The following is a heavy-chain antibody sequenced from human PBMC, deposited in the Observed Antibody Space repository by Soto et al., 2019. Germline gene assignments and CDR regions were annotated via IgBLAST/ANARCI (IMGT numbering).Heavy chain of an antibody. Sequence: EVQLVESGGGLVQPGGSLRLSCAASGFTFSRFSLNWVRQAPGKGLEGVSYISSTGNTIYYADCVKGRFTISRDLAKNSLYLQMNNLRDEDTAVYYCARDKDYSIDYWGQGTLVTVSS. CDR1: GFTFSRFS. D-gene: IGHD4-4*01. CDR3: ARDKDYSIDY. V-gene: IGHV3-48*02. CDR2: ISSTGNTI. J-gene: IGHJ4*02.